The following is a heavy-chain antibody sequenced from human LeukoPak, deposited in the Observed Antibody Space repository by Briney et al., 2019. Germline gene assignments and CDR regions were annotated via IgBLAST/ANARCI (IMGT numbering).Heavy chain of an antibody. CDR2: ISSIGGST. CDR1: GFTFSSYA. CDR3: AKEAGNGWSYFDY. D-gene: IGHD6-19*01. V-gene: IGHV3-23*01. J-gene: IGHJ4*02. Sequence: GGSLRLSCAASGFTFSSYAMSWVRQAPGKGLEWVSGISSIGGSTFYADSVKGRFTISRDNSKKTVFLQMIGLRAEDTAVYHCAKEAGNGWSYFDYWGQGTLVTVSS.